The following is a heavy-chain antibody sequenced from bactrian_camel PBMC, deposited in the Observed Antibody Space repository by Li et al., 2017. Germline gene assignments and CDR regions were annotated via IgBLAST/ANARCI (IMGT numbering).Heavy chain of an antibody. CDR1: RLSYNFNC. Sequence: DVQLVESGGGSVQTGGSLTLSCDTSRLSYNFNCMGWFRQTPGKERVGVATIYSPGGTTSYADSVKGRFTISRDNAKNTLYLQMNSLKPEDTGTYYCSIDLSGRRRGQGTQVTVS. CDR3: SIDLSGRR. D-gene: IGHD5*01. J-gene: IGHJ4*01. CDR2: IYSPGGTT. V-gene: IGHV3S40*01.